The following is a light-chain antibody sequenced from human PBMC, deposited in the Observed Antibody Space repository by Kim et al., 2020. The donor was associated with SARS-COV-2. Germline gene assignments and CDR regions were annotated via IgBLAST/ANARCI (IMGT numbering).Light chain of an antibody. V-gene: IGKV3-15*01. CDR3: QQYDSWPPLT. Sequence: SPGERATLSCRASQSVSSKLAWYQQKPGQAPRLLIYGASIRGTDVPARFSGSGFGTEFTFTISSLQSEDFAVYFCQQYDSWPPLTFGGGTKVEIK. CDR2: GAS. J-gene: IGKJ4*01. CDR1: QSVSSK.